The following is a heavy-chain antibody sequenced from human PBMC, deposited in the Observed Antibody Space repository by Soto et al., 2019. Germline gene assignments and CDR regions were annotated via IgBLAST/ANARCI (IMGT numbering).Heavy chain of an antibody. Sequence: SETLSLTCTVSGGSISSYYWSWIRQPAGKGLEWIGRIYTSGSTNYNPSLKSRVTMSVDTSKNQFSLKLSSVTAADTAVYYCARESPYYDFWSAQYYYYGMDVWGQGTTVTVSS. CDR2: IYTSGST. CDR1: GGSISSYY. CDR3: ARESPYYDFWSAQYYYYGMDV. J-gene: IGHJ6*02. V-gene: IGHV4-4*07. D-gene: IGHD3-3*01.